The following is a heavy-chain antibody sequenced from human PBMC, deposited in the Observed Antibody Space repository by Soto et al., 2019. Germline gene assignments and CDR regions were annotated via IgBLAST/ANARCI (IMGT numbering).Heavy chain of an antibody. Sequence: GGSLRLSCSASGFTFSSYAMSLVRQAPGKGLEWVSGISGSGISTHYADSVKGRFTVSRDNSKNTLYLQMNSLRAEDTAVYNCAKEHVGPDCDLDLCGRGTLVTVSS. CDR3: AKEHVGPDCDLDL. D-gene: IGHD2-21*02. J-gene: IGHJ2*01. V-gene: IGHV3-23*01. CDR2: ISGSGIST. CDR1: GFTFSSYA.